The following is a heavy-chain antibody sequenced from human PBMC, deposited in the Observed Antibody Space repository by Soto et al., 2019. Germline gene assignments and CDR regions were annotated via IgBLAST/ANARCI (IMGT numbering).Heavy chain of an antibody. Sequence: PSETLSLTCIVSGGSISNYYWSWIRQPPGKGLEWIGYIYYSGSTNYNPSLTSRVTISVDTSKNQFSLKLTSVTAADTAVYYCARDRIAAAGEYYYYYGMDVWGQGTTVTVSS. CDR1: GGSISNYY. CDR2: IYYSGST. J-gene: IGHJ6*02. V-gene: IGHV4-59*01. D-gene: IGHD6-13*01. CDR3: ARDRIAAAGEYYYYYGMDV.